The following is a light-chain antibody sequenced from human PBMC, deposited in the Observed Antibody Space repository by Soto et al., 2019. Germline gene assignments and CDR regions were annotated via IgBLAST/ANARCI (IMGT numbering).Light chain of an antibody. CDR2: GAS. V-gene: IGKV3D-7*01. CDR1: QSVSSSY. Sequence: PGERVTLSCRASQSVSSSYLTWYQQKPGQAPRLLIYGASTRATSIPARFSGSWSGTDFTLTISSLQPEDFAVYYCQQDYTLFIFGPGTKVDIK. J-gene: IGKJ3*01. CDR3: QQDYTLFI.